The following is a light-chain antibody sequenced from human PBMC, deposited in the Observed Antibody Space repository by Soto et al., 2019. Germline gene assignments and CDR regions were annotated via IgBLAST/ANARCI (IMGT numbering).Light chain of an antibody. CDR1: NIGSKS. CDR3: QVWDTSSDHYV. CDR2: DDS. J-gene: IGLJ1*01. Sequence: SYELTQPPSVSVAPGQTAKIICGGNNIGSKSVQWYQQKPGQAPVLVVYDDSDRPSGIPERFSGSKSWNTATLTISRVEAGDEADYYCQVWDTSSDHYVFETGTKVTVL. V-gene: IGLV3-21*02.